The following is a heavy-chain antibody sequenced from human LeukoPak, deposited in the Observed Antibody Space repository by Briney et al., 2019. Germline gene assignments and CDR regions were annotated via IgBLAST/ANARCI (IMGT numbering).Heavy chain of an antibody. V-gene: IGHV3-30*02. CDR3: AGDSSGYPADH. J-gene: IGHJ4*02. CDR2: IRYDGSKK. Sequence: GGSLRLSCAASGFTFSSYGMHWVRQAPGKGLEWVAFIRYDGSKKYYADSVKGRFTISRDNSKNTLYLQMNSLRAEDTAVYYCAGDSSGYPADHWGQGTLVTVSS. D-gene: IGHD3-22*01. CDR1: GFTFSSYG.